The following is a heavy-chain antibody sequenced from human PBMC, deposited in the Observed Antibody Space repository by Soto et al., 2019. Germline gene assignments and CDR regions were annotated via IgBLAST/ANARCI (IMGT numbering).Heavy chain of an antibody. V-gene: IGHV1-8*01. J-gene: IGHJ5*02. D-gene: IGHD3-16*01. Sequence: QVQLVQSGAEVKKPGASVKVSCKASGYTFTSHDINWMRQATGQGLEWMGWMNPNSGHTNYAQKFQGRVTMTRDTSISTAYIELTNLRSEDTAIYYCASDMSTPWGQGTLVTVSS. CDR3: ASDMSTP. CDR1: GYTFTSHD. CDR2: MNPNSGHT.